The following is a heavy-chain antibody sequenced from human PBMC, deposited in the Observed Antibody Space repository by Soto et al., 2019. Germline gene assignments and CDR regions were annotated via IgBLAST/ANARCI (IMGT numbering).Heavy chain of an antibody. CDR3: ARRRPLRYYGMDV. Sequence: QVQLQQWGAGLLKPSETLSLTCAVYGGSFSGYYWSWIRQPPGKGLEWIGEINHSGSTNYNPSLKSRVXXSXDXYKNQFSLKLSSVTAADTAVYYCARRRPLRYYGMDVWGQGTTVTVSS. CDR2: INHSGST. V-gene: IGHV4-34*01. D-gene: IGHD4-17*01. J-gene: IGHJ6*02. CDR1: GGSFSGYY.